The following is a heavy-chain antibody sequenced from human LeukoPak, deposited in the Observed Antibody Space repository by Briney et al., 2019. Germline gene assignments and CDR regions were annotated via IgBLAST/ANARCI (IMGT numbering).Heavy chain of an antibody. J-gene: IGHJ4*02. CDR2: ISGSGGST. D-gene: IGHD6-19*01. V-gene: IGHV3-23*01. Sequence: PGGSLRLSCAASGFTFSSYSMTWVRQAPGKGLEWVSAISGSGGSTYYADSVKGRFTISRDNSKNTLYLQMNSLRAEDTAVYYCATLVSSGWSYYFDYWGQGTLVTVSS. CDR1: GFTFSSYS. CDR3: ATLVSSGWSYYFDY.